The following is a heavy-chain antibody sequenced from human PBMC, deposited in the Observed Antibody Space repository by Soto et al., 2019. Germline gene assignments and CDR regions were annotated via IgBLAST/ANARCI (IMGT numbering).Heavy chain of an antibody. CDR2: ISGSGGTT. J-gene: IGHJ4*02. D-gene: IGHD3-22*01. V-gene: IGHV3-23*01. Sequence: GGSLRLSCAASGFTFSSYAMSWVRQAPGKGQEWVSAISGSGGTTYYADSVKGRSTISRDNSKNTLYLQINSLRAEDTAVYYCARRPYDNTGYFDYWGQGTLVTVSS. CDR3: ARRPYDNTGYFDY. CDR1: GFTFSSYA.